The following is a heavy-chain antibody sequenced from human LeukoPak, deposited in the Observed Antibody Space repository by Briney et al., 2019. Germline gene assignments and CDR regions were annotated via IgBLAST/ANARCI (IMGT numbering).Heavy chain of an antibody. J-gene: IGHJ5*02. D-gene: IGHD3-16*02. CDR1: GFTFSSYS. V-gene: IGHV3-21*04. CDR2: ISSSSSYI. CDR3: AKRNYVWGSYRHNWFDP. Sequence: GGSLRLSCAASGFTFSSYSMNWVRQAPGKGLEWVSSISSSSSYIYYADSVKGRFTISRDNAKNSLYLQMNSLRAEDTAVYYCAKRNYVWGSYRHNWFDPWGQGTLVTVSS.